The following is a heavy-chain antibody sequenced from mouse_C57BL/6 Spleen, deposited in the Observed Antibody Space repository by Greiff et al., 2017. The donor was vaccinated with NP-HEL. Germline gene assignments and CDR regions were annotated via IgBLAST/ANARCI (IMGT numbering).Heavy chain of an antibody. CDR2: INPNNGGT. J-gene: IGHJ4*01. CDR3: ASGEFAMDY. CDR1: GYTFTDYN. Sequence: EVQLQQSGPELVKPGASVKIPCKASGYTFTDYNMDWVKQSHGKSLEWIGDINPNNGGTIYNQKFKGKATLTVDMSSSTAYMELRSLTSEDTAVYYCASGEFAMDYWGQGTSVTVSS. V-gene: IGHV1-18*01.